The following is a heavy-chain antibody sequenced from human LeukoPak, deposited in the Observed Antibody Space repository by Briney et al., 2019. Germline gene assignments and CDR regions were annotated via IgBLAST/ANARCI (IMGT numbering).Heavy chain of an antibody. Sequence: SETLSLTCTVSGASISSSYWSWIRQPPGKGLEWIAYLYYSGSTNYSPSLKSRVATSVDTAKNQFSLKLSSVTAADTAVYYCARGYFDSSGYSNAFDVWGQGTMVTVSS. J-gene: IGHJ3*01. V-gene: IGHV4-59*01. D-gene: IGHD3-22*01. CDR2: LYYSGST. CDR3: ARGYFDSSGYSNAFDV. CDR1: GASISSSY.